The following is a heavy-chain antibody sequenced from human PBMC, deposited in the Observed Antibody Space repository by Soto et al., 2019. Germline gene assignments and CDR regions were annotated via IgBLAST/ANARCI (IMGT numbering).Heavy chain of an antibody. CDR3: ARGLPGGMDV. CDR1: GFTFSRYD. Sequence: EVPLVESGGGLVQPGGSLRLSCAASGFTFSRYDIHWVRQGKGKGLEWVSGIGVAGDTYYPGSVKGRFTISRENAKNSLYLQMNSLRAGDTAVYYCARGLPGGMDVWGQGTTVTVSS. CDR2: IGVAGDT. V-gene: IGHV3-13*01. J-gene: IGHJ6*02.